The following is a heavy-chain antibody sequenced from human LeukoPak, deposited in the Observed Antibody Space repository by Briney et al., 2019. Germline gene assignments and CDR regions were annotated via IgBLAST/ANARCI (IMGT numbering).Heavy chain of an antibody. CDR2: INWDGDIT. D-gene: IGHD3-10*01. J-gene: IGHJ4*02. V-gene: IGHV3-43*01. CDR1: GFTFDDYT. Sequence: GGSLRLSCAASGFTFDDYTMHWVRHPPGKGLEWVSLINWDGDITEYADSVKGRFTISRDNAKNSLYLQMNSLRAEDTAVYYCARTPNYKGYFDYWGQGTLVTVSS. CDR3: ARTPNYKGYFDY.